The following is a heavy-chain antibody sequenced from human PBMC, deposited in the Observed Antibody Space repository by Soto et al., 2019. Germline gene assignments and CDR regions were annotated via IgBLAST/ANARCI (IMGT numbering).Heavy chain of an antibody. CDR1: GYTFTSYG. V-gene: IGHV1-18*04. Sequence: ASVKVSCKASGYTFTSYGISWVRQAPGQGLEWMGWISAYNGNTNYAQKLQGRVTMTTDTSTSTAYVELRSLRSDDTAVYYCARDRRGDIAAASIWGQGTLVTVSS. J-gene: IGHJ4*02. CDR2: ISAYNGNT. CDR3: ARDRRGDIAAASI. D-gene: IGHD6-13*01.